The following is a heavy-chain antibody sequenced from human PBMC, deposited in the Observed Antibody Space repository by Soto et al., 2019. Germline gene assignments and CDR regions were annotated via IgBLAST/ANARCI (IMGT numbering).Heavy chain of an antibody. J-gene: IGHJ4*02. CDR3: ARGYRISMVILTTNYFDS. Sequence: ETRSLTGAVNGRPFGGFYWTCIRQCPGKGLEWIGEIHHGGSTNYNPSLRSRVTMSLDTSKNQFSLKLTSVTAADTAVYYCARGYRISMVILTTNYFDSWGQGTPVTVSS. CDR2: IHHGGST. D-gene: IGHD3-10*01. V-gene: IGHV4-34*01. CDR1: GRPFGGFY.